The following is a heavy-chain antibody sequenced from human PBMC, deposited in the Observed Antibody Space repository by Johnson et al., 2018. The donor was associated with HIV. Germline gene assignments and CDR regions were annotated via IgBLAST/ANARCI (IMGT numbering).Heavy chain of an antibody. V-gene: IGHV3-23*04. CDR2: IRGSSGST. Sequence: VQLVESGGGLVQPGGSLRLSCAASGFTFGNYAMTWVRQAPGKGLEWVSAIRGSSGSTYNADSVKGRFTISRDTSKNTLYLQRNSLRAEDTAVYYCAKTLEPGAFDIWGQGTMVTVSS. J-gene: IGHJ3*02. CDR3: AKTLEPGAFDI. CDR1: GFTFGNYA. D-gene: IGHD1-1*01.